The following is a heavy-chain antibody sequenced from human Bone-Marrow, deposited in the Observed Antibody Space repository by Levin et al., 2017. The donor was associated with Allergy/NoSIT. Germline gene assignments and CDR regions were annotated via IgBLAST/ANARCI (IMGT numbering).Heavy chain of an antibody. Sequence: GGSLRLSCAASGFSFSSYSMVWVRQAPGKGLEWVASISTASSYIYYANSLRGRFTVSRDNAKNSLYLQMTRLSAEDTAVYYCATRGRYFFTMDDWDQGTTVTVSS. CDR3: ATRGRYFFTMDD. D-gene: IGHD3-16*02. V-gene: IGHV3-21*01. CDR1: GFSFSSYS. J-gene: IGHJ6*02. CDR2: ISTASSYI.